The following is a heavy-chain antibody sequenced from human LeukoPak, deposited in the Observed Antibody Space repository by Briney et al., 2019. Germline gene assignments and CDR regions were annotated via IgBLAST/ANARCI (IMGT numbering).Heavy chain of an antibody. D-gene: IGHD5-18*01. Sequence: GRSLRLSCTASGFTFGDYAMSWFRQAPGRGLEWVANIKQDGSEKYYVDSVKGRFTISRDNAKNSLYLQMNSLRAEDTAVYYCARTYSYGYIYYFDYWGQGTLVTVSS. V-gene: IGHV3-7*01. J-gene: IGHJ4*02. CDR2: IKQDGSEK. CDR1: GFTFGDYA. CDR3: ARTYSYGYIYYFDY.